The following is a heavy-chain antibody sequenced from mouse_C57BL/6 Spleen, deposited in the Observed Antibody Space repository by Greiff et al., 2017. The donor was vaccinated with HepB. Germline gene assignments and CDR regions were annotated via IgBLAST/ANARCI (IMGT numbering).Heavy chain of an antibody. Sequence: VKLQESGPGLVQPSQSLSITCTVSGFSLTSYGVHWVRQSPGKGLEWLGVIWSGGSTDYNAAFISRLSISKDNSKSQVFFKMNSLQADDTAIYYCAREDTTVGDWYFDVWGTGTTVTVSS. J-gene: IGHJ1*03. CDR2: IWSGGST. CDR1: GFSLTSYG. V-gene: IGHV2-2*01. D-gene: IGHD1-1*01. CDR3: AREDTTVGDWYFDV.